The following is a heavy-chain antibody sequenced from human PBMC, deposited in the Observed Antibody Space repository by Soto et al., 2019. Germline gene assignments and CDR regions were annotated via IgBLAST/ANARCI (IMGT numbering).Heavy chain of an antibody. V-gene: IGHV4-39*01. CDR3: ARHGSN. J-gene: IGHJ4*02. Sequence: ETLSLTCTVSGVSISNSSYYWGWIRRPPGKGLEWIGTIYYSGITYYNPSLKSRVTISVDTSKNQFSLKLTSVTAADTAVYYCARHGSNWGQGTLVTVSS. CDR1: GVSISNSSYY. CDR2: IYYSGIT.